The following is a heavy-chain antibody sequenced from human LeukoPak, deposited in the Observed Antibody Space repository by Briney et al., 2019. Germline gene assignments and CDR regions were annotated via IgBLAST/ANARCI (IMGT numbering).Heavy chain of an antibody. Sequence: GGSLRLSCAASGFTFSSYWMHWVRQAPGKGLVWVSRINSDGSSTFYADSVKGRFTTSRDNAKNTVYLQMNSLRAEDTGVYYCARANGWSIDYWGQGTLVTVSS. D-gene: IGHD6-19*01. CDR2: INSDGSST. V-gene: IGHV3-74*01. CDR3: ARANGWSIDY. CDR1: GFTFSSYW. J-gene: IGHJ4*02.